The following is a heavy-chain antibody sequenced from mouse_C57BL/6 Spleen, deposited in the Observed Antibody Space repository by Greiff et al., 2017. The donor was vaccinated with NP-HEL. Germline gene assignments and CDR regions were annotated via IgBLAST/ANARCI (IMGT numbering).Heavy chain of an antibody. J-gene: IGHJ4*01. Sequence: VKLQESGAELARPGASVKLSCKASGYTFTSYGISWVKQRTGQGLEWIGEIYPRSGNTYYNEKFKGKATLTADKSSSTAYMELRSLTSEDSAVYFCARRPGSSYPYAMDYWGQGTSVTVSS. D-gene: IGHD1-1*01. CDR2: IYPRSGNT. CDR1: GYTFTSYG. V-gene: IGHV1-81*01. CDR3: ARRPGSSYPYAMDY.